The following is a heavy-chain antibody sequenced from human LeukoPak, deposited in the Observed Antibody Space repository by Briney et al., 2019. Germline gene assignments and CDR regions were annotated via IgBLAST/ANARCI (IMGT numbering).Heavy chain of an antibody. Sequence: PSETLSLTCAVYGGSFSGYYWSWIRQPPGKGLEWIGEINHSGSTNYNPSLKSRVTISVGTSKNQFSLKLSSVTAADTAVYYCARLRGVYSGYDSVWGKGTTVTVSS. D-gene: IGHD5-12*01. CDR2: INHSGST. CDR1: GGSFSGYY. J-gene: IGHJ6*04. CDR3: ARLRGVYSGYDSV. V-gene: IGHV4-34*01.